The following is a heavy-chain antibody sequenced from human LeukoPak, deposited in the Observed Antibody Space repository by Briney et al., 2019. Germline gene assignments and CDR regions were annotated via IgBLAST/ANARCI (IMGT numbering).Heavy chain of an antibody. D-gene: IGHD3-10*02. V-gene: IGHV3-48*03. Sequence: GGSLRLSCTASGFTFSSYEMNWVRQAPGKGLEWVSYISSSGSTIYYADSGKGRFTISRDNAKNSLYLQMNSLRAEDTAVYYCAELGITMIGGVWGKGTTVTISS. J-gene: IGHJ6*04. CDR1: GFTFSSYE. CDR3: AELGITMIGGV. CDR2: ISSSGSTI.